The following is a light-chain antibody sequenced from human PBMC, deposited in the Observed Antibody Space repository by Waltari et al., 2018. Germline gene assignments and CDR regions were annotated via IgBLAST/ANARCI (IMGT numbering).Light chain of an antibody. CDR2: KAS. V-gene: IGKV1-5*03. Sequence: EIQMTQSPSTLSASVGDRVTITCRASQSFSTWLAWYQQKPGKAPKLLIYKASSLESGVPSRFSGSESGTEFTLTISSLQPDDFATYYCQQYDTYSPTFGQGTKVEVK. CDR1: QSFSTW. CDR3: QQYDTYSPT. J-gene: IGKJ1*01.